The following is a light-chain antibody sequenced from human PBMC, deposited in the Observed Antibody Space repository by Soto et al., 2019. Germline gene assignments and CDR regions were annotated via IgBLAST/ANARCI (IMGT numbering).Light chain of an antibody. CDR3: QQYNGWLWT. CDR2: GAV. CDR1: QSVSSY. V-gene: IGKV3D-15*01. J-gene: IGKJ1*01. Sequence: EIVLTQSPATLSLSPGETATLSCRASQSVSSYLAWYQQKPGQAPRLLIYGAVTRATGIPARFSGRGSGTEFTLTITSLQSEDFAVYFCQQYNGWLWTFGQGTKVDI.